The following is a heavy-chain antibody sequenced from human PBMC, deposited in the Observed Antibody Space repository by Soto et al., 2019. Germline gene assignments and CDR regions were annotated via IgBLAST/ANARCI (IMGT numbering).Heavy chain of an antibody. D-gene: IGHD3-10*01. V-gene: IGHV1-2*04. CDR2: INPNNGGT. CDR3: ARDLSWFGELQYSFDS. CDR1: GYTFIGYY. J-gene: IGHJ4*02. Sequence: SVKVSCKASGYTFIGYYIHWVRQAPGQGLEWMGWINPNNGGTNYAQKFEGWVTMTRDTSISTVYMELSRLKSDDTAVYYCARDLSWFGELQYSFDSWGQGTLVNAS.